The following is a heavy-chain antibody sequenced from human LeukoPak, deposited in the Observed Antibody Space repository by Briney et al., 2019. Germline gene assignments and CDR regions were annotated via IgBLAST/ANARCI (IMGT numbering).Heavy chain of an antibody. CDR3: ARGRRYYDFWSGHDY. CDR1: GGSFSGYY. D-gene: IGHD3-3*01. Sequence: SETLSLTCAVYGGSFSGYYWSWIRQPPGKGLEWIGEINHSGSTNYNPSLKSRVTISVDTSKNQFSLKLSSVTAADTAVYYCARGRRYYDFWSGHDYWGQGTLVTVSS. CDR2: INHSGST. V-gene: IGHV4-34*01. J-gene: IGHJ4*02.